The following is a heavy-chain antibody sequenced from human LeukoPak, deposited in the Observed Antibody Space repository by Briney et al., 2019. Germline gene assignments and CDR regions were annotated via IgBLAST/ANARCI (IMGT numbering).Heavy chain of an antibody. Sequence: ASVKVSCKTSGYTFTAYHTHWVRPAPRQGLEWTGWIDPNSGVTNYAQRFQGRVTMTRDTSISSAYMELSRLRSDDTAVYYCARVMPLYYFDSWGQGTLVTVSS. CDR3: ARVMPLYYFDS. D-gene: IGHD2-2*01. J-gene: IGHJ4*02. V-gene: IGHV1-2*02. CDR1: GYTFTAYH. CDR2: IDPNSGVT.